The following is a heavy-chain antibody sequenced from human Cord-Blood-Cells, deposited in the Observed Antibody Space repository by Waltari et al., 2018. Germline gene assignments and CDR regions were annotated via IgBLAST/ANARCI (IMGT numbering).Heavy chain of an antibody. J-gene: IGHJ3*02. Sequence: EVQLVQSGAEVTKPGESLKISCKGSGYSFTSYWIGWVRHMPGKGLEWMWIISPGDSDTRYSPSFQGQVTISADKSISTAYLQWSSLKASDTAMYYCARGGSGSYYSDAFDIWGQGTMVTVSS. CDR2: ISPGDSDT. V-gene: IGHV5-51*03. CDR1: GYSFTSYW. D-gene: IGHD3-10*01. CDR3: ARGGSGSYYSDAFDI.